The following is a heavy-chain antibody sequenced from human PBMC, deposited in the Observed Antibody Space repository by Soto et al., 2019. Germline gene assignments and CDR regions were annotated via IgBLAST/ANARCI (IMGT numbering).Heavy chain of an antibody. Sequence: QVQLVESGGGVVQPGRSLRLSCESSGFTFSSYGLHWVRQAPGKGLEWVAVIWYDGSNKYYADSVKGRFTISRDNSKNTLYLQMNRLRAEDTAVYYYARCESEIRPIDYWGKGTVVTVA. CDR3: ARCESEIRPIDY. D-gene: IGHD4-17*01. J-gene: IGHJ4*02. CDR1: GFTFSSYG. V-gene: IGHV3-33*01. CDR2: IWYDGSNK.